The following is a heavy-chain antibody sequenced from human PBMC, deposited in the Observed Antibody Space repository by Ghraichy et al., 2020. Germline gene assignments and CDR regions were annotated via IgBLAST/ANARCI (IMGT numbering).Heavy chain of an antibody. CDR1: GGSISSYY. CDR2: IYYSGST. D-gene: IGHD3-9*01. CDR3: ARVALHFDWLFAFDI. J-gene: IGHJ3*02. Sequence: SETLSLTCTVSGGSISSYYWSWIRQPPGKGLEWIGYIYYSGSTNYNPSLKSRVTISVDTSKNQFSLKLSSVTAADTAVYYCARVALHFDWLFAFDIWGQGTMATVAS. V-gene: IGHV4-59*01.